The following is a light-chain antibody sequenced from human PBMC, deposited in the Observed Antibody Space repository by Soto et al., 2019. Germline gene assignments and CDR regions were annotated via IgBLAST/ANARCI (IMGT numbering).Light chain of an antibody. CDR1: SSNIGAGYD. CDR3: QSYDSGPL. CDR2: GNS. J-gene: IGLJ2*01. Sequence: QPVLTQPPSVSGAPGQRVTISCTGSSSNIGAGYDVHWYQQLPGTAPKLLIYGNSNRPSGVPDRFSASKSGTSASLAITGLQAEDEADYYCQSYDSGPLFGGGTKVTVL. V-gene: IGLV1-40*01.